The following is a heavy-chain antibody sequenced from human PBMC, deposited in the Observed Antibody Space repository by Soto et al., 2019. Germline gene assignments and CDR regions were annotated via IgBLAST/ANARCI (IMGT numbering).Heavy chain of an antibody. CDR2: LWSDGIKT. J-gene: IGHJ4*02. D-gene: IGHD2-8*02. V-gene: IGHV3-33*08. Sequence: PGGSLRLSCVASGFAFDDYAMHWVRQAPGKGLEWVAGLWSDGIKTSYTDSVKGRFTISRDTSKNMLYLQMNSLGAEDTAVYYCARDLNYWSLLIDHWGQGTLVTVSS. CDR1: GFAFDDYA. CDR3: ARDLNYWSLLIDH.